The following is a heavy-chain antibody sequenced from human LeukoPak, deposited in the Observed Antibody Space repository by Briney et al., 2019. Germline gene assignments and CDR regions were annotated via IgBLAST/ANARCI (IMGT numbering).Heavy chain of an antibody. D-gene: IGHD2-2*01. J-gene: IGHJ4*02. Sequence: SETLSLTCTVSGGSISSYYWSWIRQPPGKGLEWIGYIYYSGSTNYNPSLKSRVTISVDTSKNQFSLKLSSVTAADTAVYYCARAVYCSSTSCSGRYYFDYWGQGTLVTVSS. V-gene: IGHV4-59*12. CDR1: GGSISSYY. CDR2: IYYSGST. CDR3: ARAVYCSSTSCSGRYYFDY.